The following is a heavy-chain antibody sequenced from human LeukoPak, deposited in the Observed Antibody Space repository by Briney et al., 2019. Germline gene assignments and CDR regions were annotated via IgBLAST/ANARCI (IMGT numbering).Heavy chain of an antibody. Sequence: ASVKVSCKASGYTFTSYYMHWVRLAPGQGLEWMGLINPSGGSTNYAQKFQGRVTMTRDTSTSTVYMELSSLRSEDTAVYYCARSRNSYGLEDYWGQGTLVTVSS. V-gene: IGHV1-46*01. CDR3: ARSRNSYGLEDY. CDR2: INPSGGST. J-gene: IGHJ4*02. CDR1: GYTFTSYY. D-gene: IGHD5-18*01.